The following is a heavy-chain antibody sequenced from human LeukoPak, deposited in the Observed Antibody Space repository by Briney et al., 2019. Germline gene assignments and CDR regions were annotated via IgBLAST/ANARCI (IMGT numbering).Heavy chain of an antibody. CDR3: ARYSSGDYRYFDY. D-gene: IGHD3-22*01. CDR1: GFTFSDYY. CDR2: ISSSGSTI. J-gene: IGHJ4*02. Sequence: PGGSLRLSCAASGFTFSDYYMSWIRQAPGKGLEWVSYISSSGSTIYYADSVKGRFTISRDNAKKSLFLHMNTLRAEDTAVYYCARYSSGDYRYFDYWGQGTLVAVSS. V-gene: IGHV3-11*04.